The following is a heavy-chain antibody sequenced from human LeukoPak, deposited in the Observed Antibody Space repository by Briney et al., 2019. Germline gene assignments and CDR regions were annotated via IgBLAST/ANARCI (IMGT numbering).Heavy chain of an antibody. D-gene: IGHD3-10*01. Sequence: GGSLRLSCAASGFTFSSYSMNWVRQAPGKGLEWVANIKRDGNEKNYVDSVKGRFSISRDNAKNSLYLQMDSLRAEDTAVYYCAKEGAYPIITYDSWGQGALVTVSS. J-gene: IGHJ5*01. CDR3: AKEGAYPIITYDS. CDR1: GFTFSSYS. CDR2: IKRDGNEK. V-gene: IGHV3-7*01.